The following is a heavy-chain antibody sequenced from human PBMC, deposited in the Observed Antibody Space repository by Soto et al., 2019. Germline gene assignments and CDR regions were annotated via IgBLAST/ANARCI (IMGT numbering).Heavy chain of an antibody. CDR1: GYTLNTYG. V-gene: IGHV1-18*01. J-gene: IGHJ1*01. D-gene: IGHD2-2*03. CDR2: LSGYSGDA. CDR3: EIGYCTNITCYAAAYSHR. Sequence: QVQLVQSGPEVKKPGASVKVSCKVSGYTLNTYGLTWVRQAPGQGLEWMGWLSGYSGDAKYAHKCQDRVAMTTNASTGTAYLELKSLSSDDTGVYFCEIGYCTNITCYAAAYSHRWGQGTRVTVSP.